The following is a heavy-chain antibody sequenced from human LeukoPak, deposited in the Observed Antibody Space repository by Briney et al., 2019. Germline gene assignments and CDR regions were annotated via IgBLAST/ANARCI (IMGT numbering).Heavy chain of an antibody. J-gene: IGHJ4*02. CDR2: ISSSGSTI. CDR3: ARDSGPFYDYVWGTYHFDY. CDR1: GFTFSDYY. Sequence: KSGGSLRLSCAASGFTFSDYYMSWIRQAPGKGLEWVSYISSSGSTIYYTDSVTGRFTISRDNSKNTLYLQMNSLRIEDTAVYYCARDSGPFYDYVWGTYHFDYWGQGTLVAVSS. V-gene: IGHV3-11*04. D-gene: IGHD3-16*02.